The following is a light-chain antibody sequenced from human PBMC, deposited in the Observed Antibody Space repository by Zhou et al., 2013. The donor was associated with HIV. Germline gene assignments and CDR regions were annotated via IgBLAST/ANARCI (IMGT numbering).Light chain of an antibody. CDR3: HQYYTLPLT. Sequence: ATRMTQSPLSVSASTGDRVTITCRASHDVKTHVARYQQKPGKAPRLLISSASSLQPEVPSRFSGSGSGTNFTFFISCLQSEDFAIYFCHQYYTLPLTFGGGTMV. CDR1: HDVKTH. V-gene: IGKV1-8*01. J-gene: IGKJ4*01. CDR2: SAS.